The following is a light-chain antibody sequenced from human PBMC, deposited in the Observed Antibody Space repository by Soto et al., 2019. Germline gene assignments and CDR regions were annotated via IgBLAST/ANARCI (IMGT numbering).Light chain of an antibody. CDR1: QSVGSY. J-gene: IGKJ4*01. Sequence: EIVLTQSPATLSLSPGERATLSCRASQSVGSYLAWFQQRPGQAPRLVIHDASKRATGIPARFSGSGSGTDFSLTISGLEPEDFATYYCQQAHSFPLTFGGGTKVEI. CDR3: QQAHSFPLT. CDR2: DAS. V-gene: IGKV3-11*01.